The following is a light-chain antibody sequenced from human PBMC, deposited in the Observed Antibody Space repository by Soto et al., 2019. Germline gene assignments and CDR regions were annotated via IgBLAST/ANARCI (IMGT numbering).Light chain of an antibody. CDR2: DVT. Sequence: QSALTQPASVSGSPGQSITISCTGTNSDVGGYHYVSWYQQHPGKAPKLMIYDVTNRPSGVSNRFAGSRSGNTASLTISGLQAEDEADYYCSSYTSGSTYVFGPGTKPHRP. CDR1: NSDVGGYHY. CDR3: SSYTSGSTYV. V-gene: IGLV2-14*01. J-gene: IGLJ1*01.